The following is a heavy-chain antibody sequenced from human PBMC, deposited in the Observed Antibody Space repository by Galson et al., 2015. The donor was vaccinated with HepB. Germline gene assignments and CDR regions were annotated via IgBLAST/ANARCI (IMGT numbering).Heavy chain of an antibody. V-gene: IGHV1-24*01. CDR1: GYTLTELS. Sequence: SVKVSCKVSGYTLTELSMHWVRQAPGKGLEWMGGFDPEDGELIYAQKFQGRVTMAEDTSTDTAYMELSSLRSEDTAVYYCATQIDYSSDWYGWGTLLVSLVFDSWSQGTIVTVPS. CDR3: ATQIDYSSDWYGWGTLLVSLVFDS. D-gene: IGHD6-19*01. J-gene: IGHJ3*02. CDR2: FDPEDGEL.